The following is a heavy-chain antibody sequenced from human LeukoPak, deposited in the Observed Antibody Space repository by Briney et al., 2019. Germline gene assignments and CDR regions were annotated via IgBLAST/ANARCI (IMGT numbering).Heavy chain of an antibody. CDR1: GYTFTGYY. V-gene: IGHV1-8*02. CDR2: INPNSGNT. CDR3: ARATTVKYNWFDP. J-gene: IGHJ5*02. D-gene: IGHD4-11*01. Sequence: ASVKVSCKASGYTFTGYYMHWVRQAPGQGLEWMGWINPNSGNTGYAQKFQGRVTMTRNTSISTAYMELSSLRSEDTAVYYCARATTVKYNWFDPWGQGTLVTVSS.